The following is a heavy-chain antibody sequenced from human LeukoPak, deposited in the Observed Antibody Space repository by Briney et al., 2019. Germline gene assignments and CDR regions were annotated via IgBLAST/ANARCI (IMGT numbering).Heavy chain of an antibody. CDR1: RFTFSDYY. Sequence: GGSLRLSCAASRFTFSDYYMSWIRQAPGKGLEWVSYISSSGSTIYYADSVKGRFTISRDNAKNSLYLQMNSLRAEDTAVYYCARAMKIGAFDIWGQGTMVTVSS. J-gene: IGHJ3*02. CDR2: ISSSGSTI. D-gene: IGHD3-22*01. CDR3: ARAMKIGAFDI. V-gene: IGHV3-11*04.